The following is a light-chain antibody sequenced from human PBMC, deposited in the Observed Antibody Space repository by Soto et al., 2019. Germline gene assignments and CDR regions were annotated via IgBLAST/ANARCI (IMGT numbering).Light chain of an antibody. Sequence: DIQMTQSPSTLSGSVGDRVTITCRASQTISSWLAWYQQKPGKAPKLLIYKASTLKSGVPSRFSGSGSGTEFTLTISSLQPEDIATYFCQQYDSLPRTFGPGTKVDIK. CDR2: KAS. V-gene: IGKV1-5*03. CDR3: QQYDSLPRT. CDR1: QTISSW. J-gene: IGKJ3*01.